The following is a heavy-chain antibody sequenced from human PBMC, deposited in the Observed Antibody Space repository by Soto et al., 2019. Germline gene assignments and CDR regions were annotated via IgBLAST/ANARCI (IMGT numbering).Heavy chain of an antibody. CDR2: ISSSSSYI. V-gene: IGHV3-21*01. J-gene: IGHJ5*02. CDR3: ARSEVGYCSGGSCSANWFDP. Sequence: EVQLVESGGGLVKPGGSLRLSCAASGFTFSSYSMNWVRQAPGKGLEWVSSISSSSSYIYYADSVKGRFTISRDNAKKSLYLQMNSLRAEDTAVYYCARSEVGYCSGGSCSANWFDPWGQGTLVTVSS. CDR1: GFTFSSYS. D-gene: IGHD2-15*01.